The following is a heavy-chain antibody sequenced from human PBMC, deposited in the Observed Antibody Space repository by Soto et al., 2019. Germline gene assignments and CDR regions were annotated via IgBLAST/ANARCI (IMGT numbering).Heavy chain of an antibody. J-gene: IGHJ3*02. CDR2: IWSDGSNK. CDR3: ARGGSGYYLEAFDI. Sequence: QVQLVESGGGVVQPGRSLRLSCAASGFTFSNYAIHWVRQAPGKGLEWVAVIWSDGSNKDYADSVKGRFTISRDNSKNTLYLQMNNLRGEDTAVYYCARGGSGYYLEAFDIWGQGTMVTVSS. V-gene: IGHV3-33*01. CDR1: GFTFSNYA. D-gene: IGHD3-22*01.